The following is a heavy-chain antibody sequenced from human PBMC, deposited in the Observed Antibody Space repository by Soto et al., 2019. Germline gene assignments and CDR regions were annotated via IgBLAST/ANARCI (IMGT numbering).Heavy chain of an antibody. V-gene: IGHV1-18*01. CDR3: AREGVAPYYYYGMDV. CDR2: ISSYNGDT. D-gene: IGHD5-12*01. J-gene: IGHJ6*02. CDR1: GYTFTRSG. Sequence: QVQLVQSGAEVKKPGASVKVSCKASGYTFTRSGISWVRQAPGQGPEWMGWISSYNGDTNYAQTFQGRVTMTTDTSTSTAYMELRSLRSDDTAVYYCAREGVAPYYYYGMDVWGQGNPGHRLL.